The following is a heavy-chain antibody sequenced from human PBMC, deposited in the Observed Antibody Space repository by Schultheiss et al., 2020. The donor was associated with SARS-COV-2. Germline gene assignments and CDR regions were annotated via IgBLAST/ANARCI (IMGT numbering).Heavy chain of an antibody. V-gene: IGHV4-38-2*01. CDR2: IYHSGST. J-gene: IGHJ6*02. CDR1: GYSISSGYY. CDR3: ASGYSSPWDYYYGMDV. Sequence: SETLSLTCAVSGYSISSGYYWGWIRQPPGKGLEWIGSIYHSGSTNYNPSLKSRVTISVDTSKNQFSLKLSSVTAADAAVYYCASGYSSPWDYYYGMDVWGQGTTVTVSS. D-gene: IGHD5-18*01.